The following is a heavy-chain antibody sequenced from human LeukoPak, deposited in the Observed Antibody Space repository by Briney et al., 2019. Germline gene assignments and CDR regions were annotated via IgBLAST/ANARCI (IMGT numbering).Heavy chain of an antibody. CDR2: ISGSGGST. Sequence: GGSLRLSCAASGFTFSSYAMSWVRQAPGKGLEWVSAISGSGGSTYYADSVRGRFTISRDNSKNTLYLQMNSLRAEDTAVYYCAKKWAYIVVLPAAFDYWGQGSLVTVSS. J-gene: IGHJ4*02. D-gene: IGHD2-2*01. CDR3: AKKWAYIVVLPAAFDY. CDR1: GFTFSSYA. V-gene: IGHV3-23*01.